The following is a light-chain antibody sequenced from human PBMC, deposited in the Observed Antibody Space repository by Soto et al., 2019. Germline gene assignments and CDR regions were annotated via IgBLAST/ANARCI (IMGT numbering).Light chain of an antibody. CDR3: QQCNNWPKT. J-gene: IGKJ1*01. V-gene: IGKV3-15*01. CDR2: DAS. Sequence: EIVMTQSPDTLSVSPGETATLSCRASQSVGSNLAWYQQKPGQAPRLLISDASTRAAGLPARFSGSGSGTEFTPTISSLQSEDFAVYYCQQCNNWPKTFGQGTKVEIK. CDR1: QSVGSN.